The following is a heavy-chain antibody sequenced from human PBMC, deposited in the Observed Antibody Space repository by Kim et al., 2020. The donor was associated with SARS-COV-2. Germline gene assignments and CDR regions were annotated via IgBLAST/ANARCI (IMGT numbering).Heavy chain of an antibody. J-gene: IGHJ4*02. Sequence: GGSLRLSCAASGFTFSSYGMHWVRQAPGKGLEWVAVISYDGSNKYYADSVKGRFTISRDNSKNTLYLQMNSLRAEDTAVYYCAKEYNWNEGGFDYWGQGTLVTVSS. V-gene: IGHV3-30*18. CDR1: GFTFSSYG. CDR3: AKEYNWNEGGFDY. CDR2: ISYDGSNK. D-gene: IGHD1-20*01.